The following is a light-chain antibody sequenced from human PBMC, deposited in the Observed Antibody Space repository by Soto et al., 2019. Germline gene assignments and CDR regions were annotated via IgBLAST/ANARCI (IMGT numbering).Light chain of an antibody. J-gene: IGKJ1*01. V-gene: IGKV3-15*01. CDR1: QSVSSN. CDR3: QQYNNWWT. CDR2: GAS. Sequence: EIVLTQSPATLSLSPGERASLSCRASQSVSSNLAWYQQKPGQAPMLLIYGASTRATGIPARFSGSASGTEFTLTISRLQSEDFAVYYCQQYNNWWTFGQGTQVDIK.